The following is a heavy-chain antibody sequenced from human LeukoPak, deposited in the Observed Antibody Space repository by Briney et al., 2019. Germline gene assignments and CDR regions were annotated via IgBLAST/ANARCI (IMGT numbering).Heavy chain of an antibody. Sequence: PSETLSLTCTVSGGSINNYYWSWVRQPPEKGLEWIGYINFSGSTNYNPSLKSRVTISVDTSKNQFSLRLSSVTAADTAVYYCARGWGYFDYWGQGTLVTVSS. CDR3: ARGWGYFDY. J-gene: IGHJ4*03. V-gene: IGHV4-59*01. CDR1: GGSINNYY. CDR2: INFSGST. D-gene: IGHD5-24*01.